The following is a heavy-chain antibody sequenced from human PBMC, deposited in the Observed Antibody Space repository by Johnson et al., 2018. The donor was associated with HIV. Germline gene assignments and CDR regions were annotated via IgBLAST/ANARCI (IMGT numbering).Heavy chain of an antibody. D-gene: IGHD3-10*01. CDR2: INSDGTNT. V-gene: IGHV3-74*02. J-gene: IGHJ3*02. CDR1: GFTFSNYW. Sequence: VQLVESWGGLVQPGGSLRLSCAASGFTFSNYWMHWVRQAPGKGLVWVSRINSDGTNTTYADSVKGRFTISRDNARNTLFLQMHSLRVEDTAVYYCARARTYYYGSGSYYVLDIWGQGTMVTVSA. CDR3: ARARTYYYGSGSYYVLDI.